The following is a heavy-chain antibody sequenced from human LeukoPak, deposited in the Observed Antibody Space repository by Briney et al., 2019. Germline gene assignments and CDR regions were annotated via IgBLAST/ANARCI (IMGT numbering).Heavy chain of an antibody. J-gene: IGHJ6*02. CDR1: EFTFVVYA. V-gene: IGHV3-9*01. CDR2: FSWNSGSI. Sequence: RGASLRLSCSAIEFTFVVYAMGSAQPGPGPGLEGVSGFSWNSGSIGYADAVKVRFTFSRDNAKNSLYLQMNSLRAEDTALYYCAKDDEVRGNYYYGMDVWGQGTTVTVSS. CDR3: AKDDEVRGNYYYGMDV. D-gene: IGHD3-10*01.